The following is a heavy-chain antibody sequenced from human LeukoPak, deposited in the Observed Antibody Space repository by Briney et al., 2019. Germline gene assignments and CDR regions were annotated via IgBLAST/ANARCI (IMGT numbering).Heavy chain of an antibody. J-gene: IGHJ4*02. V-gene: IGHV3-48*03. CDR2: ISSSGSTI. CDR1: GFTFSSYE. D-gene: IGHD6-13*01. Sequence: GGSLRPSCAASGFTFSSYEMNWVRQAPGKGLEWVSYISSSGSTIYYADSVKGRFTISRDNAKNSLYLQMNSLRAEDTAVYYCANAAAGLFDYWGQGTLVTVSS. CDR3: ANAAAGLFDY.